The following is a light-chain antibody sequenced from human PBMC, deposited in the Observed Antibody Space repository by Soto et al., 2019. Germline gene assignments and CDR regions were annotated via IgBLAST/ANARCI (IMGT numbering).Light chain of an antibody. V-gene: IGKV1-9*01. Sequence: DIHLTHSPSFLSASVGDIFTITCRASQGISSYLAWYQQKPGKAPKVLISAASTLQSGVPPRFSGSVSGTDFTLTISSLQPEDSASYYCQQYYNSVLTFGGGTKVDIK. CDR1: QGISSY. CDR2: AAS. CDR3: QQYYNSVLT. J-gene: IGKJ4*01.